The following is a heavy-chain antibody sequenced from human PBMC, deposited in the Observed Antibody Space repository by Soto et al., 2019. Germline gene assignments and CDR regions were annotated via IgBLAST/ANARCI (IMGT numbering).Heavy chain of an antibody. CDR1: GFTFRSYA. Sequence: GGSLRLSCAASGFTFRSYAMSWVRQAPGKGLEWVSAISGSGGSTYYADSVKGRFTISRDNSKNTLYLQMNSLRAEDTAVYYCAKDLGYGSGSYYKSPRYYGMDVWGQGTTVTVSS. D-gene: IGHD3-10*01. CDR3: AKDLGYGSGSYYKSPRYYGMDV. CDR2: ISGSGGST. J-gene: IGHJ6*02. V-gene: IGHV3-23*01.